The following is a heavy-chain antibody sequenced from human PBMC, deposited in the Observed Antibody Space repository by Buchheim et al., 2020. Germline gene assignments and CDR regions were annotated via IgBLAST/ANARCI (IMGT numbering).Heavy chain of an antibody. CDR1: GFTFTTAW. D-gene: IGHD1-14*01. V-gene: IGHV3-15*01. J-gene: IGHJ4*01. CDR2: IKSKNDGETR. Sequence: EVQLVESGGGLVKPGGSLRLSCAAYGFTFTTAWMNWVRQAPGKGLEWVSRIKSKNDGETRDYAAHVKGRFTISRADSTNTLYLQMNSLKIEDTAVYFCAVDVPEPLAQIDYWSHGT. CDR3: AVDVPEPLAQIDY.